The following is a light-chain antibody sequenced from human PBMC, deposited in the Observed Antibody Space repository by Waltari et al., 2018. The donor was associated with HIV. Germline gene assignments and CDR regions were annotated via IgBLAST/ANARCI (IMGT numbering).Light chain of an antibody. CDR3: SSFTTSQTYI. V-gene: IGLV2-14*03. CDR2: DAT. J-gene: IGLJ1*01. CDR1: GSDIGASAF. Sequence: HSALTQPASVSGSPGQSISISCSGTGSDIGASAFVSCYQQHPGRPPKLIIYDATNRPSDVSARFSASKSGTTASLTITGLQDEDEADYFCSSFTTSQTYIFGSGSRVTVL.